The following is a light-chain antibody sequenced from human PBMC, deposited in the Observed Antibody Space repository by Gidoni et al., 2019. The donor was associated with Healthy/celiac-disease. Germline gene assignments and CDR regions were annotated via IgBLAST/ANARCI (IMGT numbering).Light chain of an antibody. CDR2: EVS. J-gene: IGLJ1*01. V-gene: IGLV2-23*02. CDR1: SSDVGSYNL. Sequence: HSALTQPASVSGSPGQSITNSRTRTSSDVGSYNLVPWYQQHPGKAPKLMIYEVSKRPSGVSNRFSGSKSGNTASLTISGLQAEDEADYYCCSYAGSSTPYVFGTGTKVNVL. CDR3: CSYAGSSTPYV.